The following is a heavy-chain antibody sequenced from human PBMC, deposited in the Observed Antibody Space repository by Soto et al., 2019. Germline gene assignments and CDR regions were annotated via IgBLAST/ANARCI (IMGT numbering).Heavy chain of an antibody. J-gene: IGHJ5*02. D-gene: IGHD5-12*01. CDR1: VDSVSGNTAS. CDR2: TYFRSKWYN. V-gene: IGHV6-1*01. CDR3: AKGDNLGPKTGYAFDP. Sequence: PSQTLSLTCAISVDSVSGNTASWNWIRQSPSRGLEWLGRTYFRSKWYNDYAVSVKSRIIINPDTSNNQFSLQLNSVTPEDTAVYFCAKGDNLGPKTGYAFDPWGQGIMVTVSS.